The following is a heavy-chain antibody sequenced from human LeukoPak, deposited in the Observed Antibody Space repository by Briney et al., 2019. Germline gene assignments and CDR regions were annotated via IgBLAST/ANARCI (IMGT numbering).Heavy chain of an antibody. D-gene: IGHD6-13*01. Sequence: SETLSLTCTVSGGSISSSSYYWGWIRQPPGKGLEWIGSIYYSGSTYYNPSLKSRVTISVDTSKNQFSLKLTSVTAADMAVYYCARLIRSWYWFDPWGQGTLVTVSS. CDR2: IYYSGST. J-gene: IGHJ5*02. CDR1: GGSISSSSYY. CDR3: ARLIRSWYWFDP. V-gene: IGHV4-39*01.